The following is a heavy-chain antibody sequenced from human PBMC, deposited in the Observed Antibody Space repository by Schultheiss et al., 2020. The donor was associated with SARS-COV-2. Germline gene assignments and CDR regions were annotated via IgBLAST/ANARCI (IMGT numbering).Heavy chain of an antibody. CDR2: IYYSGST. CDR1: GGSISSYY. D-gene: IGHD3-3*01. Sequence: GSLRLSCTVSGGSISSYYWSWIRQPPGKGLEWIGYIYYSGSTNYNPSLKSRVTISVDTSKNQFSLKLSSVTAADTAVYYCARVSYDFWSGSYDAFDIWGQGTMVTVSS. J-gene: IGHJ3*02. V-gene: IGHV4-59*12. CDR3: ARVSYDFWSGSYDAFDI.